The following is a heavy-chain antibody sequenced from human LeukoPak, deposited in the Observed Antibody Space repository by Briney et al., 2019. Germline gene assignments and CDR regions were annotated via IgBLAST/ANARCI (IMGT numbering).Heavy chain of an antibody. CDR1: GFTVSSNY. V-gene: IGHV3-53*05. D-gene: IGHD1-7*01. CDR3: ARDYWWNYDY. J-gene: IGHJ4*02. CDR2: IYSGGST. Sequence: GGSLRLSCAASGFTVSSNYMSWVRQAPGKGLEWVSVIYSGGSTYYADSVKGRFTISRDNSKNTIYLQMDSLRAEDTAIYYCARDYWWNYDYWGQGTLVTVSS.